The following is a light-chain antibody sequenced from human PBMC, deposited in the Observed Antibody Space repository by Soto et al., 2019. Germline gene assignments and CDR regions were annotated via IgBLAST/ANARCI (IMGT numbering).Light chain of an antibody. J-gene: IGKJ1*01. CDR1: QSVSSN. Sequence: EIVMTQSPATLSVSPGERASLSCRASQSVSSNLAWYQQKPGQAPRLLIYGASTSATSIPARFSGSGSGTEFTLTNSSLQSKDFAVYYCQQYNNWPLTFGEGTKVEIK. CDR3: QQYNNWPLT. CDR2: GAS. V-gene: IGKV3-15*01.